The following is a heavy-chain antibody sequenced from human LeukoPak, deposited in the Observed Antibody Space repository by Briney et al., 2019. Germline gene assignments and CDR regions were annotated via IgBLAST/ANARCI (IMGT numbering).Heavy chain of an antibody. Sequence: SETLSLTCTVSGGSISSYYWSWIRQPPGKGLEWIGRIYTSGSTNYNPSLKSRVTMSVDTSKNQFSLKLSSVTAADTAVYYCARSNYYQPVAWAVDIWGQGTLVTVSS. V-gene: IGHV4-4*07. CDR3: ARSNYYQPVAWAVDI. CDR2: IYTSGST. J-gene: IGHJ3*02. D-gene: IGHD3-10*01. CDR1: GGSISSYY.